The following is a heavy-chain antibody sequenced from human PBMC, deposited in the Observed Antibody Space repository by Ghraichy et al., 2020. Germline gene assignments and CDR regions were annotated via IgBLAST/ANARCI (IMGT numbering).Heavy chain of an antibody. D-gene: IGHD5-24*01. J-gene: IGHJ4*02. Sequence: GSLRLSCAASGFTFSSYAMSWVRQAPGKGLEWVSAISGSGGSTYYADSVKGRFTISRANSKNTLYLQMNHLRAEDTAVYYCALLGEMATITVVPFDYWGQGTLVTVSS. CDR2: ISGSGGST. CDR3: ALLGEMATITVVPFDY. CDR1: GFTFSSYA. V-gene: IGHV3-23*01.